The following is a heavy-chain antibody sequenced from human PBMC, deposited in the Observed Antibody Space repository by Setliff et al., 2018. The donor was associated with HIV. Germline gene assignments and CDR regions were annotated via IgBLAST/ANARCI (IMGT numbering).Heavy chain of an antibody. D-gene: IGHD3-22*01. CDR1: GYTFTSYY. Sequence: ASVKVSCKASGYTFTSYYMHWVRQAPAQGLEWMGIINPSGGSTGYAQKFQGRVTMTRDTSTSTVYMELSSLRSEDTAVYYCARGYYDSRGYYYPFDYWGQGTLVTVSS. CDR3: ARGYYDSRGYYYPFDY. CDR2: INPSGGST. V-gene: IGHV1-46*01. J-gene: IGHJ4*02.